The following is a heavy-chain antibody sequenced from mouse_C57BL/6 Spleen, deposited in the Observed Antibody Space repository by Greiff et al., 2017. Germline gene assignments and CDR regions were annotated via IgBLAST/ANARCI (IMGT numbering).Heavy chain of an antibody. CDR3: ARGFGYYGSSYWYFDV. D-gene: IGHD1-1*01. CDR1: GYTFTSYG. Sequence: QVQLQQSGAELARPGASVKLSCKASGYTFTSYGISWVKQRTGQGLEWIGEIYPRSGNTYYNEKFKGKATLTADKSSSTAYMELRSLTSEDSAVYFCARGFGYYGSSYWYFDVWGTGTTVTVSS. V-gene: IGHV1-81*01. J-gene: IGHJ1*03. CDR2: IYPRSGNT.